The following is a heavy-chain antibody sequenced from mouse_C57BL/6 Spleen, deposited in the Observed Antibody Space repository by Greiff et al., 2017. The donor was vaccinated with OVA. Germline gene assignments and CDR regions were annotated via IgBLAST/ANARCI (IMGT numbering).Heavy chain of an antibody. CDR2: INPNNGGT. D-gene: IGHD3-3*01. J-gene: IGHJ1*03. Sequence: EVQLQQSGPELVKPGASVKISCKASGYTFTDYYMNWVKQSHGKSLEWIGDINPNNGGTSYNQKFKGKATLTLDKSSSTAYMELSSLTSEDSAVYYGAKGLGRYFDVWGTGTTVTVSS. CDR3: AKGLGRYFDV. V-gene: IGHV1-26*01. CDR1: GYTFTDYY.